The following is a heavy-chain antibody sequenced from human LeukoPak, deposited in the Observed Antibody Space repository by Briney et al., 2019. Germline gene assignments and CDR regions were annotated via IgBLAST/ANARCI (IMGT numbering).Heavy chain of an antibody. V-gene: IGHV4-39*07. CDR2: IYYSGST. J-gene: IGHJ4*02. D-gene: IGHD3-22*01. Sequence: SETLSLTCTVSGGSLISSSYYWGWIRQPPGKGLEWIGSIYYSGSTYYNPSLKSRVTISVDTSKNQFSLKLSSVTAADTAVYYCARARIYYDSSGYPDYFDYWGQGTLVTVSS. CDR3: ARARIYYDSSGYPDYFDY. CDR1: GGSLISSSYY.